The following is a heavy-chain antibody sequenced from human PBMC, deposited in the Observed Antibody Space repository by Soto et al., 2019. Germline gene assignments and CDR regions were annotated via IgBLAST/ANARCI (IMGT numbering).Heavy chain of an antibody. J-gene: IGHJ4*02. V-gene: IGHV3-48*02. CDR3: ARGRGYCGGTNCYLDY. D-gene: IGHD2-21*01. Sequence: EVQLVESGGGLVQPGGSLRLSCAASGFSFSSHSMKWVRQAPGKGLEWVSYMSSSGSTIYYADSVKGRFTISRDNAKNSLYLQMKHLRDDDTAVYYCARGRGYCGGTNCYLDYWGQGALVTVSS. CDR1: GFSFSSHS. CDR2: MSSSGSTI.